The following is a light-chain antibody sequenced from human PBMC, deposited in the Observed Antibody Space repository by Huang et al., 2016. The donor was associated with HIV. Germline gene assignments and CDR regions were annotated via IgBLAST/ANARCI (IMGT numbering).Light chain of an antibody. CDR1: QSVASTF. CDR2: GAS. V-gene: IGKV3-20*01. CDR3: HQFAASPGT. Sequence: EIVLTQSPGSLSLSPGERVTLSCRASQSVASTFFAWYQQRPGQAPRLLIYGASTRATGIPDRFSGSGSGTDFSLTISRLEPEDFGDYYCHQFAASPGTFGQGTKLEI. J-gene: IGKJ2*01.